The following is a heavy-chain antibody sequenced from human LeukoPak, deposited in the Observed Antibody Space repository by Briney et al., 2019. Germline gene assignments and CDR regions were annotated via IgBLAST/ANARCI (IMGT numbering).Heavy chain of an antibody. CDR1: GFTVSNNY. CDR3: ARDRAYGDYAWSY. CDR2: IYSGGNT. D-gene: IGHD4-17*01. V-gene: IGHV3-66*01. Sequence: GGSLRLSCAASGFTVSNNYMSWVRRAPGKGLEWVSLIYSGGNTYYADSVKGRFTISRVISKNTVYLQMNSLRAEDTAVYYCARDRAYGDYAWSYWGQGTLVTVSS. J-gene: IGHJ4*02.